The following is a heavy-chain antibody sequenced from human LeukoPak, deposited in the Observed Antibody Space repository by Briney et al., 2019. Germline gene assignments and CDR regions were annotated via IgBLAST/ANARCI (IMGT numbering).Heavy chain of an antibody. V-gene: IGHV1-18*04. CDR3: ARGRLWASGGGDSDY. J-gene: IGHJ4*02. CDR1: GYTFTGYY. CDR2: ISACNGNT. Sequence: ASVKVSCKASGYTFTGYYMHWVRQAPGQGLEWMGWISACNGNTNYAQKLQGRVTMTTDTSTSTAYMELRSLRSDDTAVYYCARGRLWASGGGDSDYWGQGTLVTVSS. D-gene: IGHD3-10*01.